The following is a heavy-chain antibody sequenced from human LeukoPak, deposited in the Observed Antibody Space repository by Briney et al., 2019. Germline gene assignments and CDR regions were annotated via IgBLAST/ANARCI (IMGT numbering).Heavy chain of an antibody. D-gene: IGHD3-3*01. CDR1: GGSISSSNYY. Sequence: PSETLSLTCTVSGGSISSSNYYWGWIRQPPGKGLDWIGSIYDSGSTNYNPSLKSRVTMSVDTSKNQFSLKLTSVTAADTAVYYCARHYSARQDFWSGYFLRFDPWGQGTLVTVSS. V-gene: IGHV4-39*01. CDR2: IYDSGST. J-gene: IGHJ5*02. CDR3: ARHYSARQDFWSGYFLRFDP.